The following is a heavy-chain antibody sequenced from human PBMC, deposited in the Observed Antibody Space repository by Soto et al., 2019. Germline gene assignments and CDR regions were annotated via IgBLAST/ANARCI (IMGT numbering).Heavy chain of an antibody. CDR1: CGSFNSDSHY. CDR2: MFYSGST. J-gene: IGHJ4*02. CDR3: ARLVRSLHFDY. D-gene: IGHD2-8*02. V-gene: IGHV4-61*01. Sequence: SETLFLTCTCSCGSFNSDSHYFSCIRQPPGKGLEWIGHMFYSGSTNYNPSLKSRVTISGDTSKNQFSLKLSSVTAVGTAVYYCARLVRSLHFDYWGQGTPVTVSS.